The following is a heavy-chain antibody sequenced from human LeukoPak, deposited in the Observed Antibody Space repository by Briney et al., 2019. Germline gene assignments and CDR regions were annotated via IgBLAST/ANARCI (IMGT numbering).Heavy chain of an antibody. V-gene: IGHV3-33*06. CDR2: IWSDGITK. Sequence: HPGGSLRLSCGASGLPFSIYGMNWVRQAPGKGLEWVAVIWSDGITKYYADSVRGRCTISRDNSKNTLYLQIDSLRAEDTAVYYCAKDGPSGSYPDYWGQGTLVTVSS. CDR1: GLPFSIYG. CDR3: AKDGPSGSYPDY. J-gene: IGHJ4*02. D-gene: IGHD1-26*01.